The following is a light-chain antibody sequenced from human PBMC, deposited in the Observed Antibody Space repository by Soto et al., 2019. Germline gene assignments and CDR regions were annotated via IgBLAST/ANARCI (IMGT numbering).Light chain of an antibody. CDR2: DVR. Sequence: QSLLTQPASLSGSPGQSITISCTGTSSDFGGYNYVSWYQHHPGEAPKLMIYDVRNRPSGVSNRFSGSKSGNTASLTISGLQAEDEADYYCSSYTSSGIYVFGTGTKVTVL. V-gene: IGLV2-14*03. CDR3: SSYTSSGIYV. CDR1: SSDFGGYNY. J-gene: IGLJ1*01.